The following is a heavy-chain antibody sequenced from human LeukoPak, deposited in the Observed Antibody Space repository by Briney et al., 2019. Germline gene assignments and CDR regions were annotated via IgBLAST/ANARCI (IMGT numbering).Heavy chain of an antibody. CDR3: ARAGTYSPMGNYYYYYMDV. CDR2: ISSYNGNT. J-gene: IGHJ6*03. CDR1: GYTFTSYG. D-gene: IGHD6-13*01. Sequence: ASVKVSCKASGYTFTSYGISWVRQAPGQGLEWMGWISSYNGNTNYAQKLQGRVTMTTDTSTSAAYMELRSLRSDDTAVYYCARAGTYSPMGNYYYYYMDVWGQGTMVTVSS. V-gene: IGHV1-18*01.